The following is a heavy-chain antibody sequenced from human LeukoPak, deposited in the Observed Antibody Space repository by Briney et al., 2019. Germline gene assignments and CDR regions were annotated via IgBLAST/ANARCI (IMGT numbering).Heavy chain of an antibody. J-gene: IGHJ6*03. CDR2: IYYSGST. Sequence: SETLSLTCTVSGGSISSYYWSWNRQPPGKGLEWIGYIYYSGSTNYNPSLKSRVTISVDTSKNQFSLKLSSVTAADTAVYYCARAVSGSYPSDYYYMDVWGKGTTVTISS. D-gene: IGHD1-26*01. CDR1: GGSISSYY. V-gene: IGHV4-59*01. CDR3: ARAVSGSYPSDYYYMDV.